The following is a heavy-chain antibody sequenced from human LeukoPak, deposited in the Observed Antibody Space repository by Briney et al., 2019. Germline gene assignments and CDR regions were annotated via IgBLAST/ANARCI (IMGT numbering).Heavy chain of an antibody. Sequence: VASVKVSCKASGGTFTSYAISWVRQAPGQGLEWMGGIIPIFGITKYAQKFQGRVTITTDESTSTVYMELSSLRSEDTAVYYCVRTRVLMDNYYYYMDVWGRGITVTVSS. J-gene: IGHJ6*03. V-gene: IGHV1-69*05. CDR1: GGTFTSYA. D-gene: IGHD3-16*01. CDR3: VRTRVLMDNYYYYMDV. CDR2: IIPIFGIT.